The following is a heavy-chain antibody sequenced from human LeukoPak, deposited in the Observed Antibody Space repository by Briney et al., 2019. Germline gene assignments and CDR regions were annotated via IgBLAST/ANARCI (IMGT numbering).Heavy chain of an antibody. CDR1: GFTFSRFW. J-gene: IGHJ4*02. CDR3: ARDRGPRTGFMVREAYDY. CDR2: INTDGSIT. V-gene: IGHV3-74*01. D-gene: IGHD3-10*01. Sequence: GGSLRLSCAASGFTFSRFWMHWVRQVPGKGLVWVSRINTDGSITNYADSVKGRFSISRDNAKNTLYLQMSSLRAEDTAVYYCARDRGPRTGFMVREAYDYWGQGTLVTVSS.